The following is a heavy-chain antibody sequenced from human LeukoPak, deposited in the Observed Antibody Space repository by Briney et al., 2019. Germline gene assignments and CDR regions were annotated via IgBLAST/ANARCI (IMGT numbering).Heavy chain of an antibody. J-gene: IGHJ6*02. CDR1: GYTFTGYY. V-gene: IGHV1-2*02. CDR2: INPNSGGT. CDR3: ARDWRIGYCSGGSCSGMDV. Sequence: ASVKVSCKASGYTFTGYYMHWVRQAPGQGLEWMGWINPNSGGTNYAQKFQGRVTMTRDTSISTAYMELSRLRSDDTAVYYCARDWRIGYCSGGSCSGMDVWSQGTTVTVSS. D-gene: IGHD2-15*01.